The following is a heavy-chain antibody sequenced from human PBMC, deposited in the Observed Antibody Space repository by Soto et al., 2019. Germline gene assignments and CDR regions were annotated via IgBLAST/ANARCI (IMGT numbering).Heavy chain of an antibody. CDR1: GASFSSYS. V-gene: IGHV4-59*01. CDR2: IHYSGGT. D-gene: IGHD3-10*01. CDR3: ARGGTSGSAVYNWFDP. J-gene: IGHJ5*02. Sequence: XATLSLTCSVTGASFSSYSWSWIRQSPGKGLEWIGYIHYSGGTNYTPSLRSRVTISVDTSKNQLSLNLTSLTAADTAVYYCARGGTSGSAVYNWFDPWGQGTLVTVSS.